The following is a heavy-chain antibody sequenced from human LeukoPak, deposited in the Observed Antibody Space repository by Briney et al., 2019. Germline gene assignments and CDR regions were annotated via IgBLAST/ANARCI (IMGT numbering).Heavy chain of an antibody. CDR2: IYYTGST. V-gene: IGHV4-39*01. J-gene: IGHJ5*02. CDR3: ARHMELNPGPIRGVIIVGFDP. D-gene: IGHD3-10*01. Sequence: SETLSLTCAVSGASISSSGYYLGWIRQPPGKGLEWIGNIYYTGSTYYNASLQSRVTISIDMSKNQFSLRLSSVTAADTAVYYCARHMELNPGPIRGVIIVGFDPWGQGTLVTVSS. CDR1: GASISSSGYY.